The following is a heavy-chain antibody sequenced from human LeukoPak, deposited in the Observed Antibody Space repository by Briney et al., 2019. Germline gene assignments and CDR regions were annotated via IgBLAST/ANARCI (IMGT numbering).Heavy chain of an antibody. Sequence: SGPTLVNPTQTLTLTCTFSGFSLRISGVGVGWIRQPPGKALEWLALIYWDDDKRYSPSLKSRLTITKDTSKNQVVLTMTNMDPVDTGTYYCAHRSTALDAFDIWGQGTMVTVSS. D-gene: IGHD2-2*01. V-gene: IGHV2-5*02. CDR1: GFSLRISGVG. CDR3: AHRSTALDAFDI. J-gene: IGHJ3*02. CDR2: IYWDDDK.